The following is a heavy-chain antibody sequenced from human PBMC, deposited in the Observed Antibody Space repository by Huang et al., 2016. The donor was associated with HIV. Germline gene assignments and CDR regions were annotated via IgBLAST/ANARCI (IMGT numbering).Heavy chain of an antibody. CDR1: GGTVSSFS. J-gene: IGHJ4*02. CDR3: ARGVGNSNRGFDI. Sequence: QVQLVQSGAEMKKSGSSVKVSCKASGGTVSSFSFTWVRQAPEHGLEWMGGIIPLDYTTDLGQKFRGRVTLTADETTNTAFMELSGLTSQDTAVYYCARGVGNSNRGFDIWGQGTLVTVS. D-gene: IGHD5-18*01. V-gene: IGHV1-69*13. CDR2: IIPLDYTT.